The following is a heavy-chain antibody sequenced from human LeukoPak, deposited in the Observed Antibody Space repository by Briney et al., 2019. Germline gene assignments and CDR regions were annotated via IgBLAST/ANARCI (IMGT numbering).Heavy chain of an antibody. CDR3: VRGVGGEYFYFDR. CDR2: IYHSGAA. V-gene: IGHV4-30-4*07. Sequence: PSETLSLTCGVSGDSISSDGHSWSWIRQPPGKGLEWVGYIYHSGAACHNPSLKSRLALSVDTSNNQFSLRLRSVTAADTAVYYCVRGVGGEYFYFDRWGQGALVTVSA. D-gene: IGHD1-26*01. CDR1: GDSISSDGHS. J-gene: IGHJ4*02.